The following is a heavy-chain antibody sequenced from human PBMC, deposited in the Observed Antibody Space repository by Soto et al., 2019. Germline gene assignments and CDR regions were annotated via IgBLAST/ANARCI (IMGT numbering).Heavy chain of an antibody. CDR3: AGAHYYDSIGYYVRPYYADY. CDR2: ISAYNGNT. J-gene: IGHJ4*02. V-gene: IGHV1-18*01. CDR1: GYTFTSYG. D-gene: IGHD3-22*01. Sequence: ASVKVSCKASGYTFTSYGISWVRQAPGQGLEWMGWISAYNGNTNYAQKLQGRVTMTADTSTSTAYMELSSLRSEDTAVYYCAGAHYYDSIGYYVRPYYADYWGQG.